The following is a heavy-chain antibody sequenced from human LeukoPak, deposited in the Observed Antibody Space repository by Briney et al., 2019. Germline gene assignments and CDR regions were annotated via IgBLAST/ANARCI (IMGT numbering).Heavy chain of an antibody. Sequence: GGSVKVSCKASGGTFRSYAISWVRQAPGQGLEWMGGIIPIFGTENYAQKFQGRVTITADKSTSTAYMELSSLRSEDTAVYYCARVRQNYGDLEYFDYWGQGTLVTVSS. D-gene: IGHD4-17*01. CDR1: GGTFRSYA. V-gene: IGHV1-69*06. CDR2: IIPIFGTE. CDR3: ARVRQNYGDLEYFDY. J-gene: IGHJ4*02.